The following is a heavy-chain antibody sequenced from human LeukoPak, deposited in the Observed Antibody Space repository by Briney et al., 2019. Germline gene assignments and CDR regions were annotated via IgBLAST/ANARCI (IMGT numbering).Heavy chain of an antibody. Sequence: PGGSLRLSCAASGFTFSSYWMHWVRQAPGKGLVWVSRINGDGTSTTYADSVKGRFTISRDNAKNTLSLQMNSLRAEDTAVYYCARDSHGYPLDYWGQGTLVTVSS. CDR3: ARDSHGYPLDY. CDR2: INGDGTST. D-gene: IGHD5-18*01. CDR1: GFTFSSYW. J-gene: IGHJ4*02. V-gene: IGHV3-74*01.